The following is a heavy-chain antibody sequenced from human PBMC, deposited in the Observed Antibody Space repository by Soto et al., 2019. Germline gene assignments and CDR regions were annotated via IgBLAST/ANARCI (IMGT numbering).Heavy chain of an antibody. J-gene: IGHJ6*02. Sequence: TGGSLRLSCAASGFTFSSYAMHWVRQAPGKGLEWVAVISYDGSNKYYADSVKGRFTISRDNSKNTLYLQMNSLRAEDTAVYYCARPDNGLPELGYYYYGMDVWGQGTTVTVSS. V-gene: IGHV3-30-3*01. CDR1: GFTFSSYA. D-gene: IGHD7-27*01. CDR2: ISYDGSNK. CDR3: ARPDNGLPELGYYYYGMDV.